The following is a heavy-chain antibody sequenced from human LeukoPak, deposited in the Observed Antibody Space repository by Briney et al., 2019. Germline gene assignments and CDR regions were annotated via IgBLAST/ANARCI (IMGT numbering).Heavy chain of an antibody. CDR3: ARGPNYSNFGSAYYYYMDV. CDR2: MNPQSGNT. D-gene: IGHD4-11*01. J-gene: IGHJ6*03. CDR1: GYMFTNYD. V-gene: IGHV1-8*03. Sequence: RASLKVSCKASGYMFTNYDINWVRQATRQGLEWMGRMNPQSGNTGYAQKFRGRVTITRDTSITTAYMELSSLRSEDTAVYYCARGPNYSNFGSAYYYYMDVWGKGTTVTVSS.